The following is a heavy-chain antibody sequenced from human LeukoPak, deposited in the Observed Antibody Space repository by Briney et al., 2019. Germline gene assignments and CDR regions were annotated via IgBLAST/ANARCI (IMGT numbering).Heavy chain of an antibody. CDR3: ARGFTGSYYYYDSSGYSPIDY. D-gene: IGHD3-22*01. CDR2: INAGNGNT. J-gene: IGHJ4*02. CDR1: GYTFTSYD. Sequence: GASVKVSCKASGYTFTSYDINWVRQATGQGLEWMGWINAGNGNTKYSQKFQGRVTITRDTSASTAYMELSSLRSEDTAVYYCARGFTGSYYYYDSSGYSPIDYWGQGTLVTVSS. V-gene: IGHV1-3*01.